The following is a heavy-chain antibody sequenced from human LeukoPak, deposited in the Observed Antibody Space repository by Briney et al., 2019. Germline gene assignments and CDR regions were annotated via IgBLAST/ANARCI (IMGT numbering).Heavy chain of an antibody. CDR3: ARDLGTAMVPYFDY. J-gene: IGHJ4*02. V-gene: IGHV1-18*04. Sequence: GASVKVSCKASGYTFTSYGTSWVRQAPGQGLEWMGWISAYNGNTNYAQKLQGRVTMTTDTSTSTAYMELRSLRSDDTAVYYCARDLGTAMVPYFDYWGQGTLVTVSS. D-gene: IGHD5-18*01. CDR2: ISAYNGNT. CDR1: GYTFTSYG.